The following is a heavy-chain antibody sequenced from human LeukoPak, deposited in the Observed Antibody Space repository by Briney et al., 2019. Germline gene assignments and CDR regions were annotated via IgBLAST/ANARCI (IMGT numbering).Heavy chain of an antibody. CDR2: ISYDGNNK. V-gene: IGHV3-30*03. D-gene: IGHD3-10*01. J-gene: IGHJ5*02. Sequence: QPGGSLRLSCAASGFTFRSYAMHWVRQAPGKGLEWVAIISYDGNNKYYADSVKGRFTISRDNSKNTLYLQMNSLRAEDTAAYYCATVSYGSGSYPHPFDPWGQGTLVSVSS. CDR1: GFTFRSYA. CDR3: ATVSYGSGSYPHPFDP.